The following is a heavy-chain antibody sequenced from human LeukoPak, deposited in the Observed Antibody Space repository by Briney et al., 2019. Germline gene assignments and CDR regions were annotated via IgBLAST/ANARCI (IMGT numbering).Heavy chain of an antibody. D-gene: IGHD3-22*01. J-gene: IGHJ4*02. Sequence: ASVKVSCKASGYIFTGYYMHWVRQAPGQGLEWMGWINPNSGGTNYAQKFQGRVTMTRDTSISTAYMELSRLRSDDTAVYYCAREPREYYYDSSGYYGYWGQGTLVTVSS. CDR1: GYIFTGYY. V-gene: IGHV1-2*02. CDR2: INPNSGGT. CDR3: AREPREYYYDSSGYYGY.